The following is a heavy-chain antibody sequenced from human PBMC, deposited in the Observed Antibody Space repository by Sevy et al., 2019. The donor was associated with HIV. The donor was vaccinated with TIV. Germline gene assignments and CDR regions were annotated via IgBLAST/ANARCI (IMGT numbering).Heavy chain of an antibody. CDR2: IWYDGSNK. CDR3: ATGCREDLGVLITALPPYYYIDV. J-gene: IGHJ6*03. V-gene: IGHV3-33*01. CDR1: GFTFRNYG. D-gene: IGHD3-10*01. Sequence: GGSLRLSCAASGFTFRNYGMHWVRQAPGKGLEWVAVIWYDGSNKYFADSVKGRFTISRDNSRNALYLQMNSLRAEGTAVYYDATGCREDLGVLITALPPYYYIDVWVKGTTVTVSS.